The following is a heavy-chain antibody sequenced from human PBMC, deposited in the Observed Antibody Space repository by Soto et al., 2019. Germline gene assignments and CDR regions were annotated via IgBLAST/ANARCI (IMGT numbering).Heavy chain of an antibody. Sequence: GGSLRLSCAASGFTFRNYWMHWVRQVPGKGLVWVARINGDGAYRGYADFAEGRFTISRDNAKNTVYLQMIGLRAEDTAVYYCAREIVTTGEYYFDSWGLGTLVTVSS. D-gene: IGHD1-1*01. V-gene: IGHV3-74*01. CDR3: AREIVTTGEYYFDS. CDR2: INGDGAYR. J-gene: IGHJ4*02. CDR1: GFTFRNYW.